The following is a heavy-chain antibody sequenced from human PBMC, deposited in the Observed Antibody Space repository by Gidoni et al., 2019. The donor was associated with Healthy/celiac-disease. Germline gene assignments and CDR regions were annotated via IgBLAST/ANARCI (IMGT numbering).Heavy chain of an antibody. D-gene: IGHD5-18*01. Sequence: QVQLVESGGGVVQPSRSLRLCCAASGFTSTSCGMHWFRQAPGTGLEGGAAIWYDGSHKYYADSVKGRFTISRDNSKNTLYLQMNSLRAEDTAVYYCARDLRGYSPRWALDIWGQGTMVTVSS. CDR1: GFTSTSCG. V-gene: IGHV3-33*08. CDR2: IWYDGSHK. J-gene: IGHJ3*02. CDR3: ARDLRGYSPRWALDI.